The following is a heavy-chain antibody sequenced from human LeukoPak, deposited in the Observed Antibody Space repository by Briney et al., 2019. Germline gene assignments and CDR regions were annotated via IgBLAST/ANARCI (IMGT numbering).Heavy chain of an antibody. CDR2: ISAYNGNT. D-gene: IGHD4-23*01. CDR1: GYTFTSSG. V-gene: IGHV1-18*01. CDR3: ARDMVATVGYYFDY. Sequence: ASVKVSCKASGYTFTSSGISWVRQAPGQGLEWMGWISAYNGNTNYAQKLQGRVTMTTDTSTSTAYMELRGLRSDDTAVYYCARDMVATVGYYFDYWGQGTLVTVSS. J-gene: IGHJ4*02.